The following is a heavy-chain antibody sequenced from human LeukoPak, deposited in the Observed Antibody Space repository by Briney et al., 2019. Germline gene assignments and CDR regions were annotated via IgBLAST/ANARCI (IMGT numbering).Heavy chain of an antibody. CDR3: ARDRGYFDN. J-gene: IGHJ4*02. Sequence: GGSLRLSCAASGFTVSSNFMSWVRQAPGKGLEWLSSITSSSNYIYYADSVKGRFTISRDNVQNSLYLQMNSLRAEDTAMYYCARDRGYFDNWGQGTLVTVSS. V-gene: IGHV3-21*01. CDR2: ITSSSNYI. CDR1: GFTVSSNF.